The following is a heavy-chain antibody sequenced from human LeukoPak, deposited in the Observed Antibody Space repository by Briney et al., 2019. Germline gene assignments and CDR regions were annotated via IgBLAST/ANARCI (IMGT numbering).Heavy chain of an antibody. J-gene: IGHJ5*02. D-gene: IGHD2-2*01. CDR3: ARADCSSSTCYLRRSWFDP. CDR1: GFTLSNYD. Sequence: PGGSLRLSCAASGFTLSNYDMNWVRQARGEGLEWVSSISTSSRYIYYKDSVRGRFTISRDDAKNSLYLEMNSLRAEDTAVYYCARADCSSSTCYLRRSWFDPWGQGTLVTVSS. CDR2: ISTSSRYI. V-gene: IGHV3-21*01.